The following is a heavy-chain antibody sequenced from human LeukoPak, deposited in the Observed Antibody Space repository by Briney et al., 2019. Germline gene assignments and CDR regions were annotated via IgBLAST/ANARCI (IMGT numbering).Heavy chain of an antibody. CDR2: IYSGGST. D-gene: IGHD2-15*01. CDR1: GFTVSSNY. J-gene: IGHJ4*02. V-gene: IGHV3-53*01. CDR3: ASLRRGNFDY. Sequence: GSLRLSCATSGFTVSSNYMSWVRQAPGKGLEWVSVIYSGGSTYYADSVKGRFTISRDNSKNTLYLQMNSLRAEDTAVYYCASLRRGNFDYWGQGTLVTVSS.